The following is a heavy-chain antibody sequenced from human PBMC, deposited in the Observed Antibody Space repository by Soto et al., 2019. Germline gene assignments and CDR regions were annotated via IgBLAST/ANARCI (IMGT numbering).Heavy chain of an antibody. J-gene: IGHJ6*02. CDR1: GYTFTSYY. Sequence: ASVKVSCTASGYTFTSYYMHWVRQAPGQGPEWMGIINPSGGSTSYAQKFQGRVTMTRDTSTSTVYMELSSLRSEDTAVYYCAGLAAYYYGMDVWGQGTTVTVSS. CDR3: AGLAAYYYGMDV. V-gene: IGHV1-46*01. CDR2: INPSGGST.